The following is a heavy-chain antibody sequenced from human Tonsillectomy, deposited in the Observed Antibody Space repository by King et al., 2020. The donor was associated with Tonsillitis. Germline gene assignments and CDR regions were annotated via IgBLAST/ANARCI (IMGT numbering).Heavy chain of an antibody. V-gene: IGHV1-69*01. D-gene: IGHD2-15*01. CDR3: ARIHSGDFDD. J-gene: IGHJ4*02. Sequence: VQLVESGAEVKRPGSSIKISCKASGGSFSSYAVNWVRQAPGQGLEWLGAFTPVFGTSNYARKFQGRVTISADQLLSTSYMELSGLTFEDTAVYYCARIHSGDFDDWGQGTLVTVSS. CDR2: FTPVFGTS. CDR1: GGSFSSYA.